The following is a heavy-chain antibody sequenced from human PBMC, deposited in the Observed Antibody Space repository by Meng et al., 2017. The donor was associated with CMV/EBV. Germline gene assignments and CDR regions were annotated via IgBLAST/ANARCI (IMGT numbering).Heavy chain of an antibody. Sequence: GESLKISCAASRFPFTSYSMHWVRQAPGKGLEWVAVISYDGSNKYYADSVKGRFTISRDNSKNTLYLQMNSLRAEDTAVYYCARESQALRFLEWLLGGMDVWGQGTTVTVSS. CDR2: ISYDGSNK. CDR3: ARESQALRFLEWLLGGMDV. CDR1: RFPFTSYS. V-gene: IGHV3-30*04. D-gene: IGHD3-3*01. J-gene: IGHJ6*02.